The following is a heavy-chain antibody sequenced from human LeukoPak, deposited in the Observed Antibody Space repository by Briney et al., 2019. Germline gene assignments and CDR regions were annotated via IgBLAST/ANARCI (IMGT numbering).Heavy chain of an antibody. D-gene: IGHD5-18*01. J-gene: IGHJ6*04. CDR3: ARCLTAMVSRGMDV. Sequence: PSETLSLTCAVYGGSFSGYYWSWIPQPPGKGLEWIGEINHSGSTNYNPSLKSRVTISVDTSKNQFSLKLSSVTAADTAVYYCARCLTAMVSRGMDVWGKGTTVTVSS. CDR1: GGSFSGYY. CDR2: INHSGST. V-gene: IGHV4-34*01.